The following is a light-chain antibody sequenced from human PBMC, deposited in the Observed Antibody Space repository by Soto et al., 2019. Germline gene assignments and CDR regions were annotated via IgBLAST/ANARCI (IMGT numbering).Light chain of an antibody. V-gene: IGKV2-28*01. Sequence: DIVMTQSPLSLPVTPGEPASISCRSSQSLLYSNGYNYVDWYLQKPGQSPQLLIYLGSNRASVVPYRFSGSGSGTDVTLKISRVEAEDVGVYYCMHALQTPRLTFGGGTKVEIK. CDR3: MHALQTPRLT. J-gene: IGKJ4*01. CDR2: LGS. CDR1: QSLLYSNGYNY.